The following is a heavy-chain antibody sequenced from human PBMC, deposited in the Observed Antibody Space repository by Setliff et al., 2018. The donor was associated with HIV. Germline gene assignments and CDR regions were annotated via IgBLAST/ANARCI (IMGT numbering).Heavy chain of an antibody. CDR2: VHHSGTT. Sequence: SETLSLTCTVSGGSISSHFWMWIRQPPGKGLEWIGYVHHSGTTNSKPSLKSRITISLDTSNNQFSLKLSSVTAADTAVYYCARDDGSSGGGFDYWGQGTLVTVSS. J-gene: IGHJ4*02. V-gene: IGHV4-4*08. CDR1: GGSISSHF. CDR3: ARDDGSSGGGFDY. D-gene: IGHD2-2*03.